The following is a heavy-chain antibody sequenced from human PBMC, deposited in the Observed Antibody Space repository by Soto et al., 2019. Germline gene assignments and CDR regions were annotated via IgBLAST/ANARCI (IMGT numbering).Heavy chain of an antibody. CDR3: VRGGSCRGGSCYPNLDFYGAYEGIDY. V-gene: IGHV3-33*01. D-gene: IGHD2-15*01. Sequence: QVQLVESGGGVVQPGGSLRLSCVASDFAFSNYGMHWVRQAPGKGLEWVALIWYEGTNKYYGDSVKGRFTVPTDNYKKTLYLQINSLTADDTGVYYCVRGGSCRGGSCYPNLDFYGAYEGIDYWGQGTLVTVSS. CDR1: DFAFSNYG. J-gene: IGHJ4*02. CDR2: IWYEGTNK.